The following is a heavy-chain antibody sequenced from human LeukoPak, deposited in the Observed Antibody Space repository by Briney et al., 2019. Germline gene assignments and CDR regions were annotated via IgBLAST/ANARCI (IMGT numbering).Heavy chain of an antibody. CDR2: ISSSSSYI. CDR3: AREGYSSGWPHYGMDV. J-gene: IGHJ6*02. CDR1: GSTFSSYS. D-gene: IGHD6-19*01. V-gene: IGHV3-21*01. Sequence: GGSLRLSCAASGSTFSSYSMNWVRQAPGKGLEWVSSISSSSSYIYYADSVKGRFTISRDNAKNSLYLQMNSLRAEDTAVYYCAREGYSSGWPHYGMDVWGQGTTVTVSS.